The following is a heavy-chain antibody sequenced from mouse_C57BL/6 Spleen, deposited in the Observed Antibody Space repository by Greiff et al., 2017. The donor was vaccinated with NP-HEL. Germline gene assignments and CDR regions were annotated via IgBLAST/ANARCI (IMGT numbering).Heavy chain of an antibody. CDR3: TREGGNYEDAMDY. CDR2: ISSGGDYI. J-gene: IGHJ4*01. D-gene: IGHD2-1*01. CDR1: GFTFSSYA. V-gene: IGHV5-9-1*02. Sequence: EVMLVESGEGLVKPGGSLKLSCAASGFTFSSYAMSWVRQTPEKRLEWVAYISSGGDYIYYADTVKGRFTISRDNARNTLYLQMSSLKSEDTAMYYCTREGGNYEDAMDYWGQGTSVTVSS.